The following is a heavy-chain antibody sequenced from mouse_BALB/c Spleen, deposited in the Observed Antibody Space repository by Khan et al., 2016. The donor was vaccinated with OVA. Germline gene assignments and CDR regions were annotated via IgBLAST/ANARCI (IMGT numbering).Heavy chain of an antibody. Sequence: EVELVESGGDLVKPGGSLKLSRAASGFTFSTYGMSWVRQTPDKRLEWVATISSGGHYTYYPDSVKGRFTISRDNAKNSLYLQMTSLKSEDTAIYYCARLAYYYNSEGFAYWGQGTLVTVSA. J-gene: IGHJ3*01. CDR3: ARLAYYYNSEGFAY. CDR2: ISSGGHYT. D-gene: IGHD1-1*01. V-gene: IGHV5-6*01. CDR1: GFTFSTYG.